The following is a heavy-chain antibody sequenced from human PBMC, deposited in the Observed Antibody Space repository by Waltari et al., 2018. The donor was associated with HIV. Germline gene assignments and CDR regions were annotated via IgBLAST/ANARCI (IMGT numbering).Heavy chain of an antibody. J-gene: IGHJ4*02. D-gene: IGHD1-26*01. CDR2: ISSSGSTI. CDR3: ARDGSSYYGLDY. Sequence: EVQVVESGGGLVQTGGSLRLSCAASGCTFSTYEMNWVRQAPGKGLEWVSYISSSGSTIYYADSVKGRFTISRDNAKNSLYLQMNSLRAEDTAVYFCARDGSSYYGLDYWGRGTLVTVSS. CDR1: GCTFSTYE. V-gene: IGHV3-48*03.